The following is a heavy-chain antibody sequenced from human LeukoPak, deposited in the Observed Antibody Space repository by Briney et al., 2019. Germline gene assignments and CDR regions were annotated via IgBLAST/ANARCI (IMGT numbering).Heavy chain of an antibody. CDR2: IIPILGIA. Sequence: ASVKVSCKASGGTFSSYAISWVRQAPGQGLEWMGRIIPILGIANYAQKFQGRVTITADKSTSTAYMELSSLRSEDTAVYYCARSFGSGTSDYFDYWGQGTLVTVSS. CDR1: GGTFSSYA. D-gene: IGHD3-10*01. CDR3: ARSFGSGTSDYFDY. J-gene: IGHJ4*02. V-gene: IGHV1-69*04.